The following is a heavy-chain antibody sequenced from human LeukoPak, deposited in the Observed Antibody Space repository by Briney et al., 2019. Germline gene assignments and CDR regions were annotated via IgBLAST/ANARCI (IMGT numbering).Heavy chain of an antibody. CDR3: ARHAAVAGTGYYYGMDV. V-gene: IGHV4-30-2*01. D-gene: IGHD6-19*01. Sequence: SETLSLTCTVSGGSISSGGYYWSWIRQPPGKGLEWIGYIYHSGSTYYNPSLKSRVTISVDTSKNQFSLKLSSVTAADTAVYYCARHAAVAGTGYYYGMDVWGQGTTATVSS. CDR1: GGSISSGGYY. J-gene: IGHJ6*02. CDR2: IYHSGST.